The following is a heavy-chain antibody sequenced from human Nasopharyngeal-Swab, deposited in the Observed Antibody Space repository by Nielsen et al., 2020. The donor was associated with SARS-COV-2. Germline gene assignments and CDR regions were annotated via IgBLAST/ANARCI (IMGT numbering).Heavy chain of an antibody. CDR2: INPNSGGT. CDR1: GYTFTGYY. D-gene: IGHD2-8*01. J-gene: IGHJ4*02. V-gene: IGHV1-2*02. Sequence: ASLKVSCKASGYTFTGYYMHWVRQAPGHGFAWMCWINPNSGGTNYAQKFQGRVTMTSDTSTSTAYMELSRLRSDDTAVYYCASRDCTNGVCYVDYWGQGTLVTVSS. CDR3: ASRDCTNGVCYVDY.